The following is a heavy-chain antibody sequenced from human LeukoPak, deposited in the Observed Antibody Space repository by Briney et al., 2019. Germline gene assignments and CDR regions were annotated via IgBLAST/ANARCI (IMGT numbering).Heavy chain of an antibody. CDR2: INPILGIA. Sequence: SVKVSCMACGGTFSSYAISWVRQAPGQGREWMGRINPILGIANYAQKFQGRVTITADKSTSTVYMELSSLRSEDTAVYYCAEGFQNSYGYFWGQGTLVTVSS. CDR1: GGTFSSYA. V-gene: IGHV1-69*04. CDR3: AEGFQNSYGYF. J-gene: IGHJ4*02. D-gene: IGHD5-18*01.